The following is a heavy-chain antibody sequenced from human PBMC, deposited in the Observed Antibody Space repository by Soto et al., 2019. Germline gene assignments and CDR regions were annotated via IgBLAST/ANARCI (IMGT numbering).Heavy chain of an antibody. CDR1: GFTFSSSA. Sequence: SVKVSCKTSGFTFSSSAVHWVRQARGHRLQWIGWIDVGSANANYAQKLQEWVTISRDMSTSTAYMELSSLRSDDTAVYYCARSCYYDSSGSPCYYYGMDVWGQGTRVTVSS. CDR3: ARSCYYDSSGSPCYYYGMDV. CDR2: IDVGSANA. D-gene: IGHD3-22*01. V-gene: IGHV1-58*01. J-gene: IGHJ6*02.